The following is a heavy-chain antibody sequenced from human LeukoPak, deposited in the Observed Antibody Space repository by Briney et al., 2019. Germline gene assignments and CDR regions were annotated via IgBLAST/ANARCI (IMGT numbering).Heavy chain of an antibody. CDR2: IHYSGST. CDR3: ARAQTYYDSSGYAY. J-gene: IGHJ4*02. D-gene: IGHD3-22*01. Sequence: TSESLSLTCTVSGGSISGYYWSWIRQPPGQGLEWIGCIHYSGSTNYNPSLKSRVTISVDTSKNQFSLKLSSVTAADTAVYYCARAQTYYDSSGYAYWGQGTLVTVSS. CDR1: GGSISGYY. V-gene: IGHV4-59*01.